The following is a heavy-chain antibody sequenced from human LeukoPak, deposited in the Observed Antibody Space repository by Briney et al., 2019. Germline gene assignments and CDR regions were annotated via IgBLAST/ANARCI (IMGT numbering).Heavy chain of an antibody. V-gene: IGHV4-59*01. D-gene: IGHD3-16*02. CDR3: ARGLPIMITFGGVIGSDY. CDR1: SGSISSYY. CDR2: IYYSGST. Sequence: SETLSLTCTVSSGSISSYYWSWIRQPPGKGLEWIGYIYYSGSTNYNPSLKSRVTISVDTSKNQFSLKLSSVTAADTAVYYCARGLPIMITFGGVIGSDYWGQGTLVTVSS. J-gene: IGHJ4*02.